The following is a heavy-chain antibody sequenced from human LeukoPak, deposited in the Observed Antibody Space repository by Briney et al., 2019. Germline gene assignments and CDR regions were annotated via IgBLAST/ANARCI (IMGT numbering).Heavy chain of an antibody. CDR2: IYYSGST. V-gene: IGHV4-39*07. D-gene: IGHD6-13*01. CDR3: ARVSKGYSSSWYPKTTWFDP. J-gene: IGHJ5*02. CDR1: GGSISSSSYY. Sequence: SETLSLTCTVSGGSISSSSYYWGWIRQPPGKGLEWIGSIYYSGSTYYNPSLKSRVTISVDTSKNQFSLKLSSVTAADTAVYYCARVSKGYSSSWYPKTTWFDPWGQGTLVTVSS.